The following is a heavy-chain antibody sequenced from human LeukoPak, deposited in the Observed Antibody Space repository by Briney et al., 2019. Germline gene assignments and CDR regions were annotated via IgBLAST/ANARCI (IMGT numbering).Heavy chain of an antibody. CDR1: GFTFSAYD. D-gene: IGHD3-16*02. Sequence: PGGSLRLSCAASGFTFSAYDMAWVRQAPGKGLEWVSSIRVSGGDTYYADSVKGRFTISRDNSENTLSLQMNSLRVEDTARYYCAKDIQLSTWGLGTMVTVSS. J-gene: IGHJ3*01. CDR3: AKDIQLST. V-gene: IGHV3-23*01. CDR2: IRVSGGDT.